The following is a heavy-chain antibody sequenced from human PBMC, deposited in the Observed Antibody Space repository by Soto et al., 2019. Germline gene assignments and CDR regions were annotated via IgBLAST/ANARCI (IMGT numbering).Heavy chain of an antibody. V-gene: IGHV1-2*02. CDR3: ARRAQWLVP. Sequence: ASVKVSCKASGYTFTGYYMHWVRQAPGQGLEWMGWINPNSGGTNYAQKFQGRVTMTRDTSIITAYMEPSRLRSEDTAVYYCARRAQWLVPWGQGTLVTVSS. J-gene: IGHJ5*02. CDR1: GYTFTGYY. D-gene: IGHD6-19*01. CDR2: INPNSGGT.